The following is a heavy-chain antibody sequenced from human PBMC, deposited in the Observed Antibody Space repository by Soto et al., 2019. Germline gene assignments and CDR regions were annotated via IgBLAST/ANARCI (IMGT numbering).Heavy chain of an antibody. CDR1: GYSISSGYY. J-gene: IGHJ5*02. V-gene: IGHV4-38-2*02. CDR2: IYHSGST. Sequence: SETLSLTCTVSGYSISSGYYWGWIRQPPGKGLEWIGSIYHSGSTYYNPSLKSRVTISVDTSKNQFSLKLSSVTAADTAVYYCARWGETTGGFDPWGQGTLVTVSS. CDR3: ARWGETTGGFDP. D-gene: IGHD3-10*01.